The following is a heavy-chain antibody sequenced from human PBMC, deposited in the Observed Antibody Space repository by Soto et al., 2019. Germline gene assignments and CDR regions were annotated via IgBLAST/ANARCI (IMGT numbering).Heavy chain of an antibody. CDR3: ARSDGHTFNWLDS. V-gene: IGHV1-8*01. D-gene: IGHD2-2*02. J-gene: IGHJ5*01. Sequence: QMQLVQSGAGVKTPGASVKVSCKASGYTFTKYDMNWVRQAPGQGLEWMGWMNPTSGNTGYAQKFQGRLTMTWDTAIGIAHMELSSLRNEDTAVYYCARSDGHTFNWLDSWGQGTLVTVSA. CDR2: MNPTSGNT. CDR1: GYTFTKYD.